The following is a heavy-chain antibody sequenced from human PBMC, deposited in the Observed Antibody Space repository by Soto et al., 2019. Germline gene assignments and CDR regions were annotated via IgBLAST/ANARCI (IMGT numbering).Heavy chain of an antibody. CDR3: ARLTTVTAHFDY. D-gene: IGHD4-17*01. CDR1: GGSISSGGYY. J-gene: IGHJ4*02. V-gene: IGHV4-31*03. CDR2: IYYSGST. Sequence: QVQLQESGPGLVKPSQTLSLTCTVSGGSISSGGYYWSWIRQHPGKGLEWIGYIYYSGSTYYNPSLKSRVTISVDTSKNQVSLKLSSVTAADTAVYYCARLTTVTAHFDYWGQGTLVTVSS.